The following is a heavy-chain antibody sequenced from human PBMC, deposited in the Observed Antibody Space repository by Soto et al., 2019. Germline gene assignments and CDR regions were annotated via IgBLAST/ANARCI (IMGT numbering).Heavy chain of an antibody. D-gene: IGHD3-22*01. J-gene: IGHJ4*02. CDR1: GYSFAGYW. CDR3: ARQIYDSDTGPNFQYYFDS. Sequence: GESLKISCKGSGYSFAGYWITWVRQKPGKGLEWMGRIDPSDSQTYYSPSFRGHVTISVTKSITTVFLQWSSLRASGTAMYYCARQIYDSDTGPNFQYYFDSWGQGTPVTISS. V-gene: IGHV5-10-1*01. CDR2: IDPSDSQT.